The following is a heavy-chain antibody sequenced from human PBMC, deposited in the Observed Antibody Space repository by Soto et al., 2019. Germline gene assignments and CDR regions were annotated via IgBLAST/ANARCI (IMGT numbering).Heavy chain of an antibody. CDR2: VYHSGST. V-gene: IGHV4-4*02. Sequence: QVQLQESGPGLVKPSGTLSLTCAVSGGSISSSNWWSWVRQPPGKGLEWIGEVYHSGSTNYNPSLKSRVTRSVDKSKNQFSLKLSSVTAADTAVYYCARAPSIVATFDYWGQGTLVTVSS. CDR1: GGSISSSNW. CDR3: ARAPSIVATFDY. D-gene: IGHD5-12*01. J-gene: IGHJ4*02.